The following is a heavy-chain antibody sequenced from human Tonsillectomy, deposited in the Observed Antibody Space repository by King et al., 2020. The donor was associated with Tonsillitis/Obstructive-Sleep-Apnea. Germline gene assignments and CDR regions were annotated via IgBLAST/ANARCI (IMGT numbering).Heavy chain of an antibody. CDR2: INPSGGST. CDR3: AREMGDYDFWSGYYDANWFDP. V-gene: IGHV1-46*01. D-gene: IGHD3-3*01. J-gene: IGHJ5*02. Sequence: QVQLVESGAEVKKPGASVKVSCKASGYTFTSYYMHWVRQAPGQGLEWMGIINPSGGSTSYAQKFQGGVNMTRDTSTSTGYMGLSSLRSEDTAVYYCAREMGDYDFWSGYYDANWFDPWGQGTLVTVSS. CDR1: GYTFTSYY.